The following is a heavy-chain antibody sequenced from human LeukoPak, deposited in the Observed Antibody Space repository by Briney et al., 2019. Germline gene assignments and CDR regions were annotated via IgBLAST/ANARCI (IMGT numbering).Heavy chain of an antibody. CDR2: IWYDGSNK. CDR1: GFTFSSYG. D-gene: IGHD3-22*01. Sequence: PGGSLRLSCAASGFTFSSYGMHWVRHAPGKGLEWVAVIWYDGSNKYCADSVKGRFTISRDASKNTLYLKMNSLRADDTAVYYCAKKEGTMIVVVSGGPFDYWGQGTLVTVSS. V-gene: IGHV3-33*06. J-gene: IGHJ4*02. CDR3: AKKEGTMIVVVSGGPFDY.